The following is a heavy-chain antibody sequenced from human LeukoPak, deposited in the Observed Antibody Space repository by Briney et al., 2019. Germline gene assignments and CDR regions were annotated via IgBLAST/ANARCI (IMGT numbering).Heavy chain of an antibody. Sequence: PGGSLRLSCAASGFTFSSYGMHWIRQAPGKGLEWVAVIWYDGSNKYYADSVKGRFTISRDNSKNTLYLQMNSLRAEDTGVYYCARGGQYFDYWGQGTLVTVSS. CDR1: GFTFSSYG. CDR2: IWYDGSNK. J-gene: IGHJ4*02. CDR3: ARGGQYFDY. D-gene: IGHD3-10*01. V-gene: IGHV3-33*01.